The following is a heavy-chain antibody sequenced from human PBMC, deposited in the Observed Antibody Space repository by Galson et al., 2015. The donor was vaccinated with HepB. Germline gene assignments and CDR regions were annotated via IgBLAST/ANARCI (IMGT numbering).Heavy chain of an antibody. CDR1: GFTFSSYW. V-gene: IGHV3-7*03. CDR3: AREGSGSYYSSFDY. D-gene: IGHD3-10*01. Sequence: SLRLSCAASGFTFSSYWMSWARQAPGKGLEWVANIKQDGSEKYYVDSVKGRFTISRDNAKNSLYLQMNSLRAEDTAVYYCAREGSGSYYSSFDYWGQGTLVTVSS. J-gene: IGHJ4*02. CDR2: IKQDGSEK.